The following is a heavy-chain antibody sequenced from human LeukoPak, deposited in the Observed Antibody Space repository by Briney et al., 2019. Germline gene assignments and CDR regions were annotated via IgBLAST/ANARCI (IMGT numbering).Heavy chain of an antibody. D-gene: IGHD2/OR15-2a*01. CDR3: AKDRNRFDAFDI. J-gene: IGHJ3*02. CDR1: GFTFSSYW. Sequence: GGSLRLSCAASGFTFSSYWMTWVRQAPGKGLEWVSAISGSGGSTYYADSVKGRFTISRDNSKNTLYLQMNSLRAEDTAVYYCAKDRNRFDAFDIWGQGTMVTVSS. V-gene: IGHV3-23*01. CDR2: ISGSGGST.